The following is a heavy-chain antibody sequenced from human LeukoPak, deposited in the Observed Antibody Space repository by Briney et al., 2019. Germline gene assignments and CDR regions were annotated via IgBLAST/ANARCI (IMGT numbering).Heavy chain of an antibody. CDR2: IYYSGST. J-gene: IGHJ3*02. CDR1: GGSISTNSYY. CDR3: ARTPGGGFWSGYLPSGAFDI. V-gene: IGHV4-39*07. Sequence: SETLSLTCTVSGGSISTNSYYWGWIRQPPGKGLNWIGSIYYSGSTYYNPSLTSRVTISVNTSKNQFSLKLSSVTAADTAVYYCARTPGGGFWSGYLPSGAFDIWGQGTMVTVSS. D-gene: IGHD3-3*01.